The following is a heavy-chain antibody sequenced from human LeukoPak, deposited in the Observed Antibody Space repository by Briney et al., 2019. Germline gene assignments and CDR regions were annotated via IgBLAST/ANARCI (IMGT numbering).Heavy chain of an antibody. V-gene: IGHV3-64D*09. J-gene: IGHJ4*02. CDR3: VKDRYDFWSGYYGYFDY. CDR1: GFTFSSYA. CDR2: ISSNGGST. Sequence: GGSLLLSCSASGFTFSSYAMHWVRQAPGKGLEYVSAISSNGGSTYYAYSVKGRFTISRDNSKNTLYLQMSSLRAEDTAVYYCVKDRYDFWSGYYGYFDYWGQGTLVTVSS. D-gene: IGHD3-3*01.